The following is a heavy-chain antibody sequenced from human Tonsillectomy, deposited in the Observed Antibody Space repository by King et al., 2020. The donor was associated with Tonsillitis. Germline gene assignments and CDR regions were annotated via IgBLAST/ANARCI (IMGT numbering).Heavy chain of an antibody. V-gene: IGHV3-11*06. J-gene: IGHJ4*02. CDR3: ARDMGTTMTTSFDY. D-gene: IGHD4-17*01. Sequence: VKLVESGGGLVKPGGSLRLSCSASGFTFSDYYMNWIRQATGQGLEWISYISGSGFYTNYADSVRGRFTISRDNALNSLYLQMNSLRAEDTAVYYCARDMGTTMTTSFDYWGQGVLVTVSS. CDR2: ISGSGFYT. CDR1: GFTFSDYY.